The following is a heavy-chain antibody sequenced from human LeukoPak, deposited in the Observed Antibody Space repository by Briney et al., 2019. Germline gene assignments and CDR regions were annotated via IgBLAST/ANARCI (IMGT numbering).Heavy chain of an antibody. D-gene: IGHD3-16*01. Sequence: SETLSLTCTVSGDSISSSNFFWGGWIRQPPGQGLEWVGSIYYSGSPYYNPSLKSRVTMSIDTSQNQFSLKLTAVTAADTAVYYCARDPFRSSFDYWGQGTLVTVSS. CDR2: IYYSGSP. J-gene: IGHJ4*02. V-gene: IGHV4-39*07. CDR1: GDSISSSNFF. CDR3: ARDPFRSSFDY.